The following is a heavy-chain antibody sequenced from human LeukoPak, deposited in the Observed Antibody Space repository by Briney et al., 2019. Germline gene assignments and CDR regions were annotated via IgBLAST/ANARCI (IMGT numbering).Heavy chain of an antibody. CDR2: ISSGSSAI. J-gene: IGHJ4*02. D-gene: IGHD6-6*01. CDR1: GFTFSSQS. V-gene: IGHV3-48*01. CDR3: AKDPGSSSGCFDY. Sequence: GGSLRLSCAGSGFTFSSQSMNWVRQVPGKGLEWISYISSGSSAIYYADSVKGRFTISRDNSKNTLYLQMNSLRAEDTAVYYCAKDPGSSSGCFDYWGQGTLVTFSS.